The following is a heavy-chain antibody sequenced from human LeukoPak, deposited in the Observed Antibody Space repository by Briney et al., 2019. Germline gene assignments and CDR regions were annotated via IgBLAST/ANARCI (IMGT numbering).Heavy chain of an antibody. CDR2: INPNSGGT. CDR3: ARGGYSYGPRGDYFDY. Sequence: ASVKVSCKASGYTFTGYYMHWVRQAPGQGLEWMGWINPNSGGTNYAQKFQGRVTMTRDTSICTAYMELSRLRSDDTAVYYCARGGYSYGPRGDYFDYWGQGTLVTVSS. D-gene: IGHD5-18*01. J-gene: IGHJ4*02. CDR1: GYTFTGYY. V-gene: IGHV1-2*02.